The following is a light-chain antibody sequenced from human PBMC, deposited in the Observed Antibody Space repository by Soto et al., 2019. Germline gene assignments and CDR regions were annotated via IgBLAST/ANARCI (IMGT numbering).Light chain of an antibody. J-gene: IGKJ4*01. CDR3: QQRSRWPLT. CDR2: DTS. Sequence: IVLTQSPATLSLSPGERATLSCRSSQSVSYYLGWYQQKPGQAPRLLIYDTSNRATDIPDRFTGSGSGTDFTLTFSSLEPEDFAVYYCQQRSRWPLTFGGGTKVEI. V-gene: IGKV3-11*01. CDR1: QSVSYY.